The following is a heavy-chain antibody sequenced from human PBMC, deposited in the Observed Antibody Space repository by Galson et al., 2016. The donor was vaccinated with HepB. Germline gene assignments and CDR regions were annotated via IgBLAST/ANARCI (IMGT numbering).Heavy chain of an antibody. CDR2: IDMSSSTM. V-gene: IGHV3-48*01. Sequence: SLRLSCAASGFSFSGYSMNWVRQAPGKGLEWVSYIDMSSSTMYYADSVKGRFTISRDNAKNSLFLQMNSLRAEDTAVYFCAKDFGSGYYYVSVYDHWGQGTLVTVSS. J-gene: IGHJ4*02. CDR1: GFSFSGYS. D-gene: IGHD3-22*01. CDR3: AKDFGSGYYYVSVYDH.